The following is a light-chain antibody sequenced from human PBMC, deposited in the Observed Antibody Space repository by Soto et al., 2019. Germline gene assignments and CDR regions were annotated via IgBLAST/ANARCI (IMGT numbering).Light chain of an antibody. Sequence: QPVLTQSSSASASLGSSVKLTCTLSNGHSSYIIAWHQQQPGKAPRYLMKLEGSGSYNKGSGVPDRFSGSSSGADRYLTISNLQSEDEADYYCETWDSNTVVFGGGTKLTVL. J-gene: IGLJ2*01. CDR1: NGHSSYI. CDR2: LEGSGSY. V-gene: IGLV4-60*03. CDR3: ETWDSNTVV.